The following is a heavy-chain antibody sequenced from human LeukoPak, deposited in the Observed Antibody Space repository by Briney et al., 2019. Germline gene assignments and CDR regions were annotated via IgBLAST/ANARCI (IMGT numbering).Heavy chain of an antibody. Sequence: GGSLRLSCAASGFTFSSYSMNWVRQAPGKGLEWVSYISSSSSTIYYADSVKGRFTISRDNAKNSLYLQMNSLRAEDTAVYYCAKDRPRYCSGGSCYSGVDYWGQGTLVTVSS. CDR2: ISSSSSTI. V-gene: IGHV3-48*04. CDR1: GFTFSSYS. D-gene: IGHD2-15*01. CDR3: AKDRPRYCSGGSCYSGVDY. J-gene: IGHJ4*02.